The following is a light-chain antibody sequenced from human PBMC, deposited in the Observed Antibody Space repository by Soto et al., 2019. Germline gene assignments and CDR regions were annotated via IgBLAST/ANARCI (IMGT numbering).Light chain of an antibody. Sequence: DIPMTQSPSTLSASVGDRVTITCRASETIRTWLAWYQQKPGKAPRLLIYSATSLESGVPSRFSGSGSETEFTLTITNLQPEDFATYFCQHYKTFSLSFGGGTKVEIK. V-gene: IGKV1-5*03. CDR1: ETIRTW. J-gene: IGKJ4*01. CDR2: SAT. CDR3: QHYKTFSLS.